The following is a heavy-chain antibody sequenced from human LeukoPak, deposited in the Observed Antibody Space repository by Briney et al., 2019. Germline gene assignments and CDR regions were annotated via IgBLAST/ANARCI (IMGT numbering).Heavy chain of an antibody. J-gene: IGHJ3*01. Sequence: PGGSLRLSCGASGFTFSSYAMSWVRQAPGKGREWVSAISGSGGSTYYADSVKGRFTISRDNSKNTLYLQMNSLRAADTAVYYCAKDGPLFQEWELPYDAFDFWGQGTMVTVYS. V-gene: IGHV3-23*01. D-gene: IGHD1-26*01. CDR1: GFTFSSYA. CDR2: ISGSGGST. CDR3: AKDGPLFQEWELPYDAFDF.